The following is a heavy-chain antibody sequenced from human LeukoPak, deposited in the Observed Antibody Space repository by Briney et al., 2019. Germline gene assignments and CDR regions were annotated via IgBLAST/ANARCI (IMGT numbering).Heavy chain of an antibody. CDR3: ARGGITGTTAGYYGMDV. J-gene: IGHJ6*04. CDR2: ISAYNGNT. D-gene: IGHD1-20*01. Sequence: ASVKVSCKASGYTFTSYGISWVRQAPGQGLEWMGWISAYNGNTNYAQKLQGRVTMTTDTSTSTAYMELRSLRSDGTAVYYCARGGITGTTAGYYGMDVWGKGTTVTVSS. CDR1: GYTFTSYG. V-gene: IGHV1-18*04.